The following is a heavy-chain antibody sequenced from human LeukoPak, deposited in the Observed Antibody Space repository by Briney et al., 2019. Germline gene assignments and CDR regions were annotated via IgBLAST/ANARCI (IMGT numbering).Heavy chain of an antibody. CDR1: GFTFSNYT. CDR2: ISRLSTYL. D-gene: IGHD3-10*01. Sequence: PGESLRLSCGASGFTFSNYTMAWVRQAPGKGLEWVSTISRLSTYLYHSDSMEGRITISRDNPKNSLHLQMSSLRAEDTGVYFCARVKITSSGNWYFDLWGRGTLITVSS. V-gene: IGHV3-21*01. CDR3: ARVKITSSGNWYFDL. J-gene: IGHJ2*01.